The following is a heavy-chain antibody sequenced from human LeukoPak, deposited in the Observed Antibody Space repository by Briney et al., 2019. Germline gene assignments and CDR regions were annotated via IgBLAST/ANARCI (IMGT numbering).Heavy chain of an antibody. V-gene: IGHV1-18*01. CDR3: ARAAPTRTLIGSGADY. CDR2: ISAYNGNT. D-gene: IGHD3-22*01. Sequence: ASVKVSCKASGYTFTSYGISWVRQAPGQGLEWMGWISAYNGNTNYAQKLQGRVTMTTDTSTSTAYMELRSLRSDDTAVYYCARAAPTRTLIGSGADYWGQGTLVTVSS. J-gene: IGHJ4*02. CDR1: GYTFTSYG.